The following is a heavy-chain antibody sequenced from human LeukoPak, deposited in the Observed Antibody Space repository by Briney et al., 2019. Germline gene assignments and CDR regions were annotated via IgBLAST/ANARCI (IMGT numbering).Heavy chain of an antibody. Sequence: ASVKVSCKASGGTFSSYAISWVRQAPGQGLEWMGRIIPIFGTANYAQKFQGRVTITTDESTSTAYMELSGLRSEDTAVYYCARGDSSGSDYWGQGTLVTVSS. CDR2: IIPIFGTA. J-gene: IGHJ4*02. CDR1: GGTFSSYA. V-gene: IGHV1-69*05. D-gene: IGHD6-19*01. CDR3: ARGDSSGSDY.